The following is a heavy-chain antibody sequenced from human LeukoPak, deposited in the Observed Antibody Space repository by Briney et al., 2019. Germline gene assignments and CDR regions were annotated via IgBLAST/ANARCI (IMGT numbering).Heavy chain of an antibody. CDR2: INPNSGGT. CDR3: ARDFYCTSTRCYATGAFDI. J-gene: IGHJ3*02. V-gene: IGHV1-2*04. D-gene: IGHD2-2*01. Sequence: ASVKVSCKASGYTFTGYYMHWVRQAPGQGLEWMGWINPNSGGTNYAQKFQGWVTMTRDTSISTVYMELSRLRSDDTAVYYCARDFYCTSTRCYATGAFDIWGQGTMVTVSS. CDR1: GYTFTGYY.